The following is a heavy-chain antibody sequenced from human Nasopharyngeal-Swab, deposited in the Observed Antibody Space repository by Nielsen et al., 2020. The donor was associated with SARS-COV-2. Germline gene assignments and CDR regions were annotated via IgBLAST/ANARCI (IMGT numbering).Heavy chain of an antibody. V-gene: IGHV3-21*01. D-gene: IGHD3-10*01. CDR2: ISSRSSYI. CDR3: ARSRSGSYFGAFDI. CDR1: GFTLSDVS. Sequence: GESLKISCAASGFTLSDVSMNWVRQAPGKGLEWVSSISSRSSYIYYADSVKGRFTISRDNAKNSLYLHMSSLRAEDTAVYYCARSRSGSYFGAFDIWGQGTMVTVSS. J-gene: IGHJ3*02.